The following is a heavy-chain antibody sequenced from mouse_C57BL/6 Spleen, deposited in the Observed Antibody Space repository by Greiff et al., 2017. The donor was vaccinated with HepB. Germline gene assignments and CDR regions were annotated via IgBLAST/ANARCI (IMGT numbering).Heavy chain of an antibody. CDR3: AREGSNYLAY. D-gene: IGHD2-5*01. CDR2: INPYNGGT. Sequence: EVQLQQSGPVLVKPGASVKMSCKASGYTFTDYYMNWVKQSHGKSLEWIGVINPYNGGTSYNQKFKGKATLTVDKSSSTAYMELNSLTSEDSAVYYCAREGSNYLAYWGHRTLVTVSA. CDR1: GYTFTDYY. V-gene: IGHV1-19*01. J-gene: IGHJ3*01.